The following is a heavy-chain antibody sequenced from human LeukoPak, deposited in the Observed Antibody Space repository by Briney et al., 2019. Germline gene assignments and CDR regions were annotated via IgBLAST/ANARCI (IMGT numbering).Heavy chain of an antibody. CDR2: ISSSSSTI. CDR3: ARAGALDY. CDR1: GFTFKTYS. J-gene: IGHJ4*02. Sequence: QPGGSLRLSCAASGFTFKTYSMSWVRQAPGKGLEWVSYISSSSSTIYYADSVKGRFTISRDNAKNSLYLQMNSLRAEDTAVYYCARAGALDYWGQGTLVTVSS. D-gene: IGHD1-26*01. V-gene: IGHV3-48*01.